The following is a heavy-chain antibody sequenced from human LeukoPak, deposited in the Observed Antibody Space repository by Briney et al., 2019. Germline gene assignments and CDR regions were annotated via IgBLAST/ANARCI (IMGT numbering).Heavy chain of an antibody. CDR2: ISYDGSNK. Sequence: PGGSLRLSCAASGFTFSSYAMHWVRQAPGKGLEWVAVISYDGSNKYYADSVKGRFTISRDNSKNTLYLQMNSLRAEDTAVYYCAKEIAVAGTGAPYPFDYWGQGTLVTVSS. V-gene: IGHV3-30*04. J-gene: IGHJ4*02. CDR3: AKEIAVAGTGAPYPFDY. CDR1: GFTFSSYA. D-gene: IGHD6-19*01.